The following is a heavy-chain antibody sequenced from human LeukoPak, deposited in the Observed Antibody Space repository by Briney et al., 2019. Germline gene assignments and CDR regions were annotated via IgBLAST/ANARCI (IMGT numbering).Heavy chain of an antibody. CDR3: ARGWIAARLGDFDY. D-gene: IGHD6-6*01. V-gene: IGHV1-8*03. CDR2: MNPNSGNT. CDR1: GYTFTSYD. J-gene: IGHJ4*02. Sequence: ASVKVSCKASGYTFTSYDINWVRQATGQGLEWMGWMNPNSGNTGYAQKFQGRVTITRNTSISTAYMELSSLRSDDTAVYYCARGWIAARLGDFDYWGQGTLVTVSS.